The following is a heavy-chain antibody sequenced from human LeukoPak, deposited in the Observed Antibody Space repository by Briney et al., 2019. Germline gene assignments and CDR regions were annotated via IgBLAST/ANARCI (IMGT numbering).Heavy chain of an antibody. V-gene: IGHV3-23*01. CDR3: RKDTYDGLVES. D-gene: IGHD3-9*01. CDR2: ISGSSSST. Sequence: GGSLRLSCAASGFTFSTYAMNRVRQAPGKGLEWVSAISGSSSSTYYADSVKGRFTISRDKSKNTLYLQMNSLRVEDTAVYYCRKDTYDGLVESWGQGTLVTVSS. J-gene: IGHJ4*02. CDR1: GFTFSTYA.